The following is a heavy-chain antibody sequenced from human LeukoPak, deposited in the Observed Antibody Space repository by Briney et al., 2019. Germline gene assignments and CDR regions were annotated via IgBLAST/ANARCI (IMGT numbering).Heavy chain of an antibody. D-gene: IGHD2-8*02. Sequence: GGSLRLSCAPSGVTFSSHWMSLVRQAPGKGLEWVANIKEDGSEKHYVDSVKGRFTISRDNAKNSLYLQMNSLRAEDTAVYYCASGGVHFDYWGQGTLVTVSS. V-gene: IGHV3-7*05. CDR2: IKEDGSEK. CDR1: GVTFSSHW. J-gene: IGHJ4*02. CDR3: ASGGVHFDY.